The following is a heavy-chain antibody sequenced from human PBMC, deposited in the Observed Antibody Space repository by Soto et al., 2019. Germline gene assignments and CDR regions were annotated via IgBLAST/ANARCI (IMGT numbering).Heavy chain of an antibody. CDR2: INHSGST. V-gene: IGHV4-34*01. D-gene: IGHD5-12*01. Sequence: PSETLSLTCAVYGGSFSGYYWSWIRQPPGKGLELIGEINHSGSTNYNPSLKSRVTISVDTSKNQFSLKLSSVTAADTAVYYCARVRYTVATIQKGMDVWGQGTTVTVS. J-gene: IGHJ6*02. CDR3: ARVRYTVATIQKGMDV. CDR1: GGSFSGYY.